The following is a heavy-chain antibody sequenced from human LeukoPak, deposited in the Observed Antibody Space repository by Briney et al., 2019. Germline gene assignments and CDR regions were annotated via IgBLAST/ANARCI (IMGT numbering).Heavy chain of an antibody. D-gene: IGHD3-22*01. J-gene: IGHJ4*02. CDR1: GFTFSDYW. CDR3: AKGYHYYDSSGYPRALDY. V-gene: IGHV3-9*01. CDR2: ISWNSGSI. Sequence: TGGSLRLSCAVSGFTFSDYWMHWVRQAPGKGLEWVSGISWNSGSIGYADSVKGRFTISRDNAKNSLYLQMNSLRAEDTALYYCAKGYHYYDSSGYPRALDYWGQGTLVTVSS.